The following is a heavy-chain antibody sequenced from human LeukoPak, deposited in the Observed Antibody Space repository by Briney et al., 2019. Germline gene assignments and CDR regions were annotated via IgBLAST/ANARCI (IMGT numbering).Heavy chain of an antibody. CDR3: AREGVTYRSLYPLDF. V-gene: IGHV1-69*04. CDR1: GGTFSSYS. CDR2: IIPILGIA. Sequence: SVKVSCKASGGTFSSYSISWVRQAPGQGLEWMGRIIPILGIANYAQNFQGRVTINADTSASTAYMELSSLRSEDTAVYYCAREGVTYRSLYPLDFWGQGTLVTVSS. D-gene: IGHD2-2*02. J-gene: IGHJ4*02.